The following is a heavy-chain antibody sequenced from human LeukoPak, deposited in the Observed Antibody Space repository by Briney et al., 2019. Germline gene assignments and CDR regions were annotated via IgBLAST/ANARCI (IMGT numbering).Heavy chain of an antibody. CDR2: IYYSGST. CDR3: ARERAAPGWFDP. D-gene: IGHD6-25*01. V-gene: IGHV4-39*02. Sequence: SETLPLTCTVSGGSISSSSYYWGWIRQPPGKGLEWIGSIYYSGSTYYNPSLKSRVTISVDTSKNQFSLKLSSVTAADTAVYYCARERAAPGWFDPWGQGTLVTVSS. J-gene: IGHJ5*02. CDR1: GGSISSSSYY.